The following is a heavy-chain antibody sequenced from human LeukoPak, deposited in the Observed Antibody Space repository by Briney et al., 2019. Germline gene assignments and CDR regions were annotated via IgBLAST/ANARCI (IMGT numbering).Heavy chain of an antibody. V-gene: IGHV1-18*01. CDR3: ARSSIVVVTAHSFDY. CDR2: IGAYNGNT. J-gene: IGHJ4*02. Sequence: ASVKVSCKASGYTFTSYGISWVRQAPGQGLEWMGWIGAYNGNTNYAQKLQGRVTMTTDTSTSTAYMELRSLRSDDTAVYYCARSSIVVVTAHSFDYWGQGILVTVSS. CDR1: GYTFTSYG. D-gene: IGHD2-21*02.